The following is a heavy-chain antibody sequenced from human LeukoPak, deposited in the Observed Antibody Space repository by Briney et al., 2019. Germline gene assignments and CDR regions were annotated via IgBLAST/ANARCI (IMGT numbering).Heavy chain of an antibody. Sequence: GGSLRLSCTVSGFTFSNYWMHRVRQAPGKGLVWVSRIRGDGGDTNYADSVKGRFTVSRDNAKNTLYLQMNSLTTEDTAVYFCARDRVLGSGSSDYWGQGTLVTVSS. V-gene: IGHV3-74*01. D-gene: IGHD3-10*01. CDR2: IRGDGGDT. CDR1: GFTFSNYW. CDR3: ARDRVLGSGSSDY. J-gene: IGHJ4*02.